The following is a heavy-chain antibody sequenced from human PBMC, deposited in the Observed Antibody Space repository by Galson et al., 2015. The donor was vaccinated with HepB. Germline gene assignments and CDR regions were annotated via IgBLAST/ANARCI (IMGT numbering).Heavy chain of an antibody. CDR2: ISSSSSYI. CDR1: GFTFSSYS. V-gene: IGHV3-21*01. CDR3: ARGGGDYDFWSGYTGPDY. D-gene: IGHD3-3*01. Sequence: SLRLSCAASGFTFSSYSMNWVRQAPGKGLEWVSSISSSSSYIYYADSVKGRFTISRDNAKNSLYLQMNSLRAEDTAVYYCARGGGDYDFWSGYTGPDYWGQGTLVTVSS. J-gene: IGHJ4*02.